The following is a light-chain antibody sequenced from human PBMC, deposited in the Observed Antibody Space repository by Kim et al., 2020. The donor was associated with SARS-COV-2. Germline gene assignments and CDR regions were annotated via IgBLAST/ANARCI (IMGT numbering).Light chain of an antibody. CDR1: SSNIGNNY. CDR3: GTWDSSRRWV. J-gene: IGLJ3*02. CDR2: DNN. V-gene: IGLV1-51*01. Sequence: QSVLTQPPSVSAAPGQKVTISCSGSSSNIGNNYVSWYQQLPGTAPKLLIYDNNKRPSGIPDRFSGSKSGTSATLGITGLQTGDEADYYCGTWDSSRRWVFGVGTQLTVL.